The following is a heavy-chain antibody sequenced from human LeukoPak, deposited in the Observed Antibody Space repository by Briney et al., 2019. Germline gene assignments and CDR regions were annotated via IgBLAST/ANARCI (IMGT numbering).Heavy chain of an antibody. V-gene: IGHV1-69*05. Sequence: ASVRVSCKASGGTFSSYSISWVRQAPGQGLGWMGGILPIFGTANYAQKFQGSVTITTDESTSTAYMELSSLRSEDTAVYYCARSRRMGIVVVPAIYMDGWGKGTTVTVSS. D-gene: IGHD2-2*03. CDR2: ILPIFGTA. CDR1: GGTFSSYS. CDR3: ARSRRMGIVVVPAIYMDG. J-gene: IGHJ6*03.